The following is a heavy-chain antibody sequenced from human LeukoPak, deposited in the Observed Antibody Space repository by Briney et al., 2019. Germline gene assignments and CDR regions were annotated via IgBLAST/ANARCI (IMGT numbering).Heavy chain of an antibody. CDR1: GFTFSSYG. CDR2: ISYDGSNK. CDR3: AKDKAVAGLKPRDY. J-gene: IGHJ4*02. D-gene: IGHD6-19*01. V-gene: IGHV3-30*18. Sequence: QTGRSLRLSCAASGFTFSSYGMHWVRQAPGKGLEWVAVISYDGSNKYYADSVKGRFTISRDNSKNTLYLQMNSLRAEDTAVYYCAKDKAVAGLKPRDYWGQGTLVTVSS.